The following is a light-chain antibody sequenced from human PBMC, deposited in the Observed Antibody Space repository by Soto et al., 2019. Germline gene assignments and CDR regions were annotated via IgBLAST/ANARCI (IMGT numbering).Light chain of an antibody. CDR1: SSDVRGYNY. CDR2: DVN. J-gene: IGLJ2*01. CDR3: CSYAGSYTLL. Sequence: LTQPRSVSGSPGQSVTISCTGASSDVRGYNYVSWYQQHPGKAPKLIIYDVNYRPSGVPNRFSGSQSGNTASLTISGLQADDEADYYCCSYAGSYTLLFGGGTK. V-gene: IGLV2-11*01.